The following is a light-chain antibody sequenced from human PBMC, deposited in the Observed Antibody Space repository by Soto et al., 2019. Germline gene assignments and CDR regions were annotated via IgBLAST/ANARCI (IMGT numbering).Light chain of an antibody. CDR1: RTSDNY. V-gene: IGKV1-39*01. CDR2: ATS. J-gene: IGKJ5*01. Sequence: DIQMTQSPSSLSASLGDRVTITCRASRTSDNYLNWYQQKPGRAPELRVDATSSLQRGVPSRVTGGWSGKHVKRTISGLQPEDFATYVCQQSYNTPITFGQGTRLEIK. CDR3: QQSYNTPIT.